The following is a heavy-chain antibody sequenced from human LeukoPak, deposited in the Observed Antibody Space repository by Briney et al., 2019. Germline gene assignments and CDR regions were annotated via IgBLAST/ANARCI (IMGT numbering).Heavy chain of an antibody. CDR2: ISGSGGST. D-gene: IGHD2-21*02. CDR3: GKDGVVTAEYFPD. V-gene: IGHV3-23*01. CDR1: GFTFSSYA. Sequence: GGSLRLSCAASGFTFSSYAMSWVRQAPGKGLQWVSAISGSGGSTYYADSVKGRFTISRDNSKNTLYLQMKSLRAEDKAVFNWGKDGVVTAEYFPDWGGEPWSPSAQ. J-gene: IGHJ1*01.